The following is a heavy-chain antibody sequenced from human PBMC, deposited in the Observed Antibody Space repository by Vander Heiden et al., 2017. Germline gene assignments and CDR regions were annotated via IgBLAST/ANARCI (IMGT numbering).Heavy chain of an antibody. J-gene: IGHJ4*02. Sequence: QVQLQESGPGLVTPSETLSLTCTVSGGSISSYYWSWLRQPPGKGLEWIGYIYYGGSTNYNPSLKSRVTISVDTSKNQFSLKLSSVTAADTAVYYCARVASGYYADYWGQGTLVTVSS. CDR1: GGSISSYY. CDR3: ARVASGYYADY. D-gene: IGHD3-3*01. CDR2: IYYGGST. V-gene: IGHV4-59*01.